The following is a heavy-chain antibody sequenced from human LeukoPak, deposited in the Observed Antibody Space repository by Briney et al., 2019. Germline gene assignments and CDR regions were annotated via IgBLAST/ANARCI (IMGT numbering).Heavy chain of an antibody. Sequence: SETLSLTCAVYGGSFSGYYWSWIRQPPGKGLEWIGEINHSGSTNYNPSLKSRVTISVDTSKNQFSLKLSSVTAADTAVYYCARDISTFGGVINRWGQGTLVTVSS. CDR3: ARDISTFGGVINR. D-gene: IGHD3-16*02. CDR1: GGSFSGYY. J-gene: IGHJ5*02. CDR2: INHSGST. V-gene: IGHV4-34*01.